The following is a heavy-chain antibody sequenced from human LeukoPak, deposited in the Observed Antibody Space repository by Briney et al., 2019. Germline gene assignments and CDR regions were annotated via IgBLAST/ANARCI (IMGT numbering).Heavy chain of an antibody. J-gene: IGHJ4*02. CDR2: IHPGDSDT. CDR3: ARPAGYCSGGSCYHYYFDY. V-gene: IGHV5-51*01. Sequence: GESLKISCKGSGYSFTTYWIGWVRQMPGKGLEWMGIIHPGDSDTTYSPSFQGQVTISADKSISTAYLQWSSLKASDTAMYYCARPAGYCSGGSCYHYYFDYWGQGTLVTVSS. D-gene: IGHD2-15*01. CDR1: GYSFTTYW.